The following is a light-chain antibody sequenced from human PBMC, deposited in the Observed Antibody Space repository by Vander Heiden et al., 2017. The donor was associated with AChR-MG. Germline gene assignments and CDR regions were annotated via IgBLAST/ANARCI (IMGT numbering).Light chain of an antibody. CDR3: QHRSNWPLT. J-gene: IGKJ4*01. Sequence: EMVLTASPAPLSLSPGERATLSCRASQSVSSSLAWYQQKPGQAPRLLIYDASNRAAGIPARFSGSGSGTDFTLTISSLEPEDFAVYYCQHRSNWPLTFGGGTKVEFK. V-gene: IGKV3-11*01. CDR2: DAS. CDR1: QSVSSS.